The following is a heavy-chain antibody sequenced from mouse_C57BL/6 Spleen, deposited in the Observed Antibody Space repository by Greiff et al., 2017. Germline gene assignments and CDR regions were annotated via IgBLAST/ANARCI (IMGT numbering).Heavy chain of an antibody. CDR1: GFTFSSYA. V-gene: IGHV5-9-1*02. J-gene: IGHJ2*01. CDR2: ISSGGDYI. CDR3: TRDDCDY. Sequence: EVKVEESGEGLVKPGGSLKLSCAASGFTFSSYAMSWVRQTPEKRLEWVAYISSGGDYIYYADTVKGRFTISRDNARNTLYLQMSSLKSEDTAMYYCTRDDCDYWGQGTTLTVSS.